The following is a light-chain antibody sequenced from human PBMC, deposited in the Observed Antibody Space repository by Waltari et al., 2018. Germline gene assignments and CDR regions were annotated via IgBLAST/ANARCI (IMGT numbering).Light chain of an antibody. CDR1: SSNVGGSNY. CDR2: DVN. V-gene: IGLV2-11*01. J-gene: IGLJ1*01. CDR3: CSYAGSYTYV. Sequence: QSALTQHRSVSGSPGHSVTISCTGSSSNVGGSNYVSWYQHQPGKAPKLRIYDVNKRPSGFPDRLSGSKSGDTASLTISGLQVEDEADYYCCSYAGSYTYVFGTGTKVTV.